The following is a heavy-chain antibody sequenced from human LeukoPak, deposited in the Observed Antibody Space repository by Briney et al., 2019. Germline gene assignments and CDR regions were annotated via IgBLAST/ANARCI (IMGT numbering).Heavy chain of an antibody. CDR1: GFTFSSFS. V-gene: IGHV3-30*18. D-gene: IGHD1-26*01. Sequence: GRSLRLSCAATGFTFSSFSMHWVRQAPGKGLEWVAVTSYDGSNKYYADSVKGRFTISRDNSKNTLYLQMNSLRTEDTAVYYCAKGRVGANGYYYYGMDVWGQGTTVIVSS. CDR2: TSYDGSNK. J-gene: IGHJ6*02. CDR3: AKGRVGANGYYYYGMDV.